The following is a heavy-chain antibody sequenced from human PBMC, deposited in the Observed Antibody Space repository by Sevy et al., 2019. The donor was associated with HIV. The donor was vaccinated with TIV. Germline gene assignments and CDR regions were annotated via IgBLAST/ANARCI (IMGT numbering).Heavy chain of an antibody. Sequence: ASVKVSCKVSGYTFSSYRIHWVRQAPGQGLEWMGWISPHNGDTNYAQKLQGRVTMITDTSTSTAYMELRSLRSDDTAVYYCARGYCSGGRCYSLAYWGQGTLVTVSS. D-gene: IGHD2-15*01. V-gene: IGHV1-18*01. J-gene: IGHJ4*02. CDR3: ARGYCSGGRCYSLAY. CDR1: GYTFSSYR. CDR2: ISPHNGDT.